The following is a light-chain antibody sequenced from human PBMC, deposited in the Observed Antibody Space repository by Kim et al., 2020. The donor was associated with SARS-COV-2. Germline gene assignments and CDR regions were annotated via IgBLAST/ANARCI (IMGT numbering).Light chain of an antibody. CDR3: AAWDDSLNGVV. Sequence: GQWVTISCSGSSSNIAGNTVHWYQQVPGTAPKLLIYRDSQRPSGVPDRFSGSKSGTSASLAISGLQSEDESDYYCAAWDDSLNGVVFGGGTKVTVL. J-gene: IGLJ2*01. CDR1: SSNIAGNT. V-gene: IGLV1-44*01. CDR2: RDS.